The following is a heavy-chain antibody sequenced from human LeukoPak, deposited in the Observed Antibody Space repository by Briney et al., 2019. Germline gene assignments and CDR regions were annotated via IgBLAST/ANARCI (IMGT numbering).Heavy chain of an antibody. D-gene: IGHD2-15*01. Sequence: SETLSLTCTVSGGSISSSSYYWGWIRQPPGKGLEWIGSIYYSGSTYYNPSLKSRVTISVDTSKNQFSLKLSSVTAADTAVYYCARARRVVVAATMGWYFDLWGRGTLVTVSS. CDR1: GGSISSSSYY. CDR3: ARARRVVVAATMGWYFDL. V-gene: IGHV4-39*07. CDR2: IYYSGST. J-gene: IGHJ2*01.